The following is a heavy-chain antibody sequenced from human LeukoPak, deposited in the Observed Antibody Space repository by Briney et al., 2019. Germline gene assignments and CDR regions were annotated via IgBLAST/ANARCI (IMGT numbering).Heavy chain of an antibody. Sequence: ASVKVSCKASGYTFTGYYMHWVRQAPGQGLEWMGWINPNSGGTNYAQKFQGRVTMTRDTSTSTAYMELRSLRSDDTAVYYCARILPIAVAGTGWFDPWGQGTLVTVSS. D-gene: IGHD6-19*01. J-gene: IGHJ5*02. CDR1: GYTFTGYY. CDR3: ARILPIAVAGTGWFDP. V-gene: IGHV1-2*02. CDR2: INPNSGGT.